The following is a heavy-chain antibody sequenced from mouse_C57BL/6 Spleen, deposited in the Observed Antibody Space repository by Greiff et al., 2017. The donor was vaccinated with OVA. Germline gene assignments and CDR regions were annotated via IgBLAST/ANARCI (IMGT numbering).Heavy chain of an antibody. CDR1: GYTFTSYW. Sequence: VQLKQPGAELVKPGASVKMSCKASGYTFTSYWITWVKQRPGQGLEWIGDIYPGSGSTNYNEKFKSKATLTVDTSSSTAYMQLSSLTSEDSAVYYCAMEAGTGSWFAYWGQGTLVTVSA. D-gene: IGHD4-1*01. J-gene: IGHJ3*01. CDR3: AMEAGTGSWFAY. CDR2: IYPGSGST. V-gene: IGHV1-55*01.